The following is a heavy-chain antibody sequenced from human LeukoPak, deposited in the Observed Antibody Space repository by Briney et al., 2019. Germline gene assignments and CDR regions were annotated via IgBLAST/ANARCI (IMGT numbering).Heavy chain of an antibody. D-gene: IGHD1-26*01. CDR1: GFTFSSYA. CDR2: IGGSSDST. V-gene: IGHV3-23*01. J-gene: IGHJ4*02. CDR3: ANQVGATFN. Sequence: GESLRLSCAASGFTFSSYAMSWARQAPGKGLEWVSGIGGSSDSTYYADSVKGRFTISRDNSKNTLYLQVNSLRAEDTAVYYCANQVGATFNWGQGTLVTVSS.